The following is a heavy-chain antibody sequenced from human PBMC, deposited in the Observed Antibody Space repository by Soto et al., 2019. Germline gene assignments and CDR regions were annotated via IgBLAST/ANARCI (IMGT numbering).Heavy chain of an antibody. D-gene: IGHD2-15*01. J-gene: IGHJ5*01. V-gene: IGHV3-23*01. CDR2: ISGSTDDT. CDR1: YG. CDR3: ATEVCGVVAGSGLDS. Sequence: YGVTCILQDPGKGLEWVSSISGSTDDTFYADSVKGRFTISRYNSKNTLFLRRNSLRAEDTAVYNCATEVCGVVAGSGLDSWRQGTVVTVSS.